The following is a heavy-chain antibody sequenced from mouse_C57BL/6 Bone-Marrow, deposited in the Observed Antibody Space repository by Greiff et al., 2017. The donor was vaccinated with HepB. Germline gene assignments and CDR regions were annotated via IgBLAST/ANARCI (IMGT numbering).Heavy chain of an antibody. CDR3: AREDYGSRFAY. J-gene: IGHJ3*01. V-gene: IGHV1-81*01. CDR1: GYTFTSYG. D-gene: IGHD1-1*01. Sequence: VQVVESGAELARPGASVKLSCKASGYTFTSYGISWVKQRTGQGLEWIGEIYPRSSNTYYNEKFKGKATLTADKSSSTAYMELRSLTSEDSAVYFCAREDYGSRFAYWGQGTLVTVSA. CDR2: IYPRSSNT.